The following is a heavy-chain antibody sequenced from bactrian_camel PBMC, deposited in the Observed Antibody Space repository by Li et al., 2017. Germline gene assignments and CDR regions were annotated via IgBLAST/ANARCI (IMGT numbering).Heavy chain of an antibody. CDR2: IDNDGDI. Sequence: VQLVESGGGSVQAGESLRLSCAASGYTFSSYAVVWFRQAPGKEREGVAAIDNDGDINYADSVKGRFTISRDNAKNTLYLQMNNLEPGDAATYSCASRTSNLCALLPANRFPMWGQGTQVTVS. CDR3: ASRTSNLCALLPANRFPM. J-gene: IGHJ4*01. D-gene: IGHD2*01. V-gene: IGHV3S67*01. CDR1: GYTFSSYA.